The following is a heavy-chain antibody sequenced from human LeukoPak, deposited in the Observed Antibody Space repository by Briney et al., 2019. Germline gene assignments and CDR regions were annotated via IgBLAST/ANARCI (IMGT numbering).Heavy chain of an antibody. CDR3: AKYGPQDSGSSHFDY. J-gene: IGHJ4*02. CDR1: GFTFSSYV. CDR2: ISDIGRA. Sequence: QTGGSLRLSCETAGFTFSSYVMHWVRRTPGKGLEWVSGISDIGRAYYADSVKGRFTTSRDNSKNTLFLQMNSLRAEDTAIYYCAKYGPQDSGSSHFDYWGQGALVTVSS. D-gene: IGHD1-26*01. V-gene: IGHV3-23*01.